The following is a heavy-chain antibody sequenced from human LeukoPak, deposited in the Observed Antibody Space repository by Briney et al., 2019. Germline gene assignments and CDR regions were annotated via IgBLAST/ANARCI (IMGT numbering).Heavy chain of an antibody. Sequence: SETLSLTCTVSGGSISSYYWSWIRQPPGKGLEWIGYTYYSGSTNYNPSLKSRVTISVDTSKNQFSLKLSSVTAADTAVYYCARGGVVTADLDYWGQGTLVTVSS. CDR3: ARGGVVTADLDY. V-gene: IGHV4-59*01. J-gene: IGHJ4*02. CDR1: GGSISSYY. D-gene: IGHD2-21*02. CDR2: TYYSGST.